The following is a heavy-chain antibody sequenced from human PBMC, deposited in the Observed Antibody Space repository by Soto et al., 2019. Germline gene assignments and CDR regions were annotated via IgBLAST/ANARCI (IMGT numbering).Heavy chain of an antibody. CDR2: IGHDGTIK. CDR1: GFSFSVFG. CDR3: ARDFQVGKYSDN. V-gene: IGHV3-33*01. Sequence: QVQLVQSGGGVAQPGRSLSLSCATSGFSFSVFGMHWVRQAPGKGLEWVAVIGHDGTIKRYGDSVRGRFSVSRDNSKNTLFLEMNSLRDEDTAIYYCARDFQVGKYSDNWGQGTLVTVSS. J-gene: IGHJ4*02. D-gene: IGHD1-26*01.